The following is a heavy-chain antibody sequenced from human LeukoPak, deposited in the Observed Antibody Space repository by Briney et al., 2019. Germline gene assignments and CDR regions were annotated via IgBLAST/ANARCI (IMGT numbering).Heavy chain of an antibody. CDR2: ISGRGSST. D-gene: IGHD3-9*01. CDR3: AKNGKHYDILTGYLYYFDY. CDR1: GFTFNEHA. Sequence: PGGSLRLSCAASGFTFNEHAMYWVRQAPGKGLEWVSAISGRGSSTYYADFVKGRFTISRDNSKSTLSLQMTSLRAEDTAVYYCAKNGKHYDILTGYLYYFDYWGQGTLGTVSS. J-gene: IGHJ4*02. V-gene: IGHV3-23*01.